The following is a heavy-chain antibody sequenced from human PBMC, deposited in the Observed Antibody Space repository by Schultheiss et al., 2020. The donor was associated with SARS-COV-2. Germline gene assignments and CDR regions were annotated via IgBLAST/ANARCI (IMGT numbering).Heavy chain of an antibody. Sequence: GGSLRLSCAASGFTFSSYWMSWVRQAPGKGLEWVSGISWNSGSIGYADSVKGRFTISRDNAKNSLYLQMNSLRAEDTAVYYCARAGSGWYGYYYYYMDVWGKGTTVTVSS. J-gene: IGHJ6*03. CDR3: ARAGSGWYGYYYYYMDV. CDR1: GFTFSSYW. CDR2: ISWNSGSI. V-gene: IGHV3-48*04. D-gene: IGHD6-19*01.